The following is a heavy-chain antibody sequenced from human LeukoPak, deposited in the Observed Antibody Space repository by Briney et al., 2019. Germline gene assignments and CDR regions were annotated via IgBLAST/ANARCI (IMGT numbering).Heavy chain of an antibody. J-gene: IGHJ4*02. V-gene: IGHV3-30*02. Sequence: GGSLRLSCAASGFTFSNYGMHWVRQAPGKGLEWVAFIRYDGSNKYYADSVKGRFTISRDNSKNTLYVQMNSLRAEDTAVYYCAKDGYYYDSSGYPFDYRGQGTLVTVSS. CDR3: AKDGYYYDSSGYPFDY. CDR2: IRYDGSNK. D-gene: IGHD3-22*01. CDR1: GFTFSNYG.